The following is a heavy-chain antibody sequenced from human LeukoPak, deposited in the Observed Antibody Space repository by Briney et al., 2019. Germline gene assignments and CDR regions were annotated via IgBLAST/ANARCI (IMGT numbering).Heavy chain of an antibody. CDR2: IHPYGFT. CDR1: VGSFSNYY. CDR3: SRGSDESKTGDT. V-gene: IGHV4-34*01. D-gene: IGHD3-9*01. Sequence: SETLSLTCALYVGSFSNYYWSWIRQPPGKGLEWIGEIHPYGFTNFNPSLKSRVSISVDTSKNQFSLKLTSVTAADTAVYYCSRGSDESKTGDTWGQGSLVTVSS. J-gene: IGHJ5*02.